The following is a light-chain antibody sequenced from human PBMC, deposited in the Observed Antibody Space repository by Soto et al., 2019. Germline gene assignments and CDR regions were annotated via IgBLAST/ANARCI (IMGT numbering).Light chain of an antibody. CDR2: GNS. Sequence: QSVLTQPPSVSGAPGQRVTISCTGSSSNIGAGYDVHWYQQFPGTAPKLLIYGNSNRPSGVPARFSGSKSGSSASLAITGLQAEDVADYYCQSYDSSLTGPKVLFGGGTKVTVL. J-gene: IGLJ2*01. CDR1: SSNIGAGYD. CDR3: QSYDSSLTGPKVL. V-gene: IGLV1-40*01.